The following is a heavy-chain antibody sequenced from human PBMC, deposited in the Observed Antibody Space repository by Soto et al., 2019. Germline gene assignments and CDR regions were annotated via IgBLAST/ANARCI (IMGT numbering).Heavy chain of an antibody. J-gene: IGHJ3*02. CDR1: GFTFSSYS. CDR2: ISSSSSYI. Sequence: PXGSLILSCAASGFTFSSYSMNWVRQAPGKGLEWVSSISSSSSYIYYADSVKGRFTISRDNAKNSLYLQMNSLRAEDTAVYYCARARAPYVTDAFDIWGQGTMVTVSS. V-gene: IGHV3-21*01. CDR3: ARARAPYVTDAFDI. D-gene: IGHD3-10*02.